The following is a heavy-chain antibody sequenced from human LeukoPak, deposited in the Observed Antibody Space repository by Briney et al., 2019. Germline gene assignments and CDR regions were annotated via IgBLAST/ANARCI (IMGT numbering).Heavy chain of an antibody. Sequence: GESLKISCKGSGYTFTTYWIGWVRQVPGKGLEGMGMIYPGDSNTKYSSSFQGQVTISADTSISTAYLQWNSLRASDSAIYYCGSYIARPGEYGGFDLWGQGTMVIISS. CDR3: GSYIARPGEYGGFDL. D-gene: IGHD5-12*01. CDR2: IYPGDSNT. J-gene: IGHJ3*01. V-gene: IGHV5-51*01. CDR1: GYTFTTYW.